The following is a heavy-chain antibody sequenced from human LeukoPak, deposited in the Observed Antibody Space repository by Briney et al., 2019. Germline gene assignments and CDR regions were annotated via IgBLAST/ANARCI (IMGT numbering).Heavy chain of an antibody. Sequence: GGSLRLSCAASGFTFSSYTMNWVRQAPGKGLEWVSSISSRSSYIYYADSVKGRFTISRDNAKNSLYLQMNSLRAEDTAVYYCYVHHYYYYMDVWGKGTTVTVSS. D-gene: IGHD3-16*01. CDR2: ISSRSSYI. CDR1: GFTFSSYT. J-gene: IGHJ6*03. CDR3: YVHHYYYYMDV. V-gene: IGHV3-21*01.